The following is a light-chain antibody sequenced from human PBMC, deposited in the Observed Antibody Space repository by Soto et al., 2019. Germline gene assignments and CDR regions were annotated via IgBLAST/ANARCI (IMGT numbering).Light chain of an antibody. J-gene: IGKJ1*01. CDR2: DAS. CDR1: QSISSW. CDR3: QKYNSYSWK. Sequence: GDRVTITCRASQSISSWLAWYQQKPGKAPKLLIYDASSLESGVPSRFSGSGSGTEFTLTISSLQPDDFATYYCQKYNSYSWKCGQGNTVAIK. V-gene: IGKV1-5*01.